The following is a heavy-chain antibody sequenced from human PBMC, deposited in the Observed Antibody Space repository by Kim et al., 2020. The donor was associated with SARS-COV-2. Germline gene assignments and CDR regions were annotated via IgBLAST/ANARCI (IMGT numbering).Heavy chain of an antibody. D-gene: IGHD6-6*01. CDR3: ARDHSPPLAARPSPSRVSDYYHHYGMDV. CDR2: ISAYNGNT. V-gene: IGHV1-18*01. Sequence: ASVKVSCKASGYTFTSYGISWVRQAPGQGLEWMGWISAYNGNTNYAQKLQGRVTMTTDTSTSTAYMELRSLRSDDTAVYYCARDHSPPLAARPSPSRVSDYYHHYGMDVWGQGTTVTVSS. J-gene: IGHJ6*02. CDR1: GYTFTSYG.